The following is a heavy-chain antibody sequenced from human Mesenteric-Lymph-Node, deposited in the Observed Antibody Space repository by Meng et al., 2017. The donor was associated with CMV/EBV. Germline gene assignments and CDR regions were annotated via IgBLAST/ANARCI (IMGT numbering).Heavy chain of an antibody. D-gene: IGHD4-23*01. V-gene: IGHV4-34*01. CDR3: ARHQRWLKSEGDFNY. Sequence: QVQLQCWGAGLLKPSETLSLPCAVHGGSFSGYDWSWIRQPPGKGLEWIGEINHSGSTNYNPSLKSRVTISVDTSKNQFSLKLSSVTAADTAVYYCARHQRWLKSEGDFNYWGQGTLVTVSS. J-gene: IGHJ4*02. CDR1: GGSFSGYD. CDR2: INHSGST.